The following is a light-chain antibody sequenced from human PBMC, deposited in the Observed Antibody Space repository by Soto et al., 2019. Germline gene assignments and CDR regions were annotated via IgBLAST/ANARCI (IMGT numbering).Light chain of an antibody. CDR1: LSVNSH. Sequence: EIVMTQSPATLSGSPGERATLSCRDSLSVNSHLAWYHQKPGQAPRLLIYGASTRATGIPARFSGSGSGTDFTLTISTLQPEDFAVYYCLQYNNWPRTFGRGTKVEIK. V-gene: IGKV3-15*01. J-gene: IGKJ4*02. CDR3: LQYNNWPRT. CDR2: GAS.